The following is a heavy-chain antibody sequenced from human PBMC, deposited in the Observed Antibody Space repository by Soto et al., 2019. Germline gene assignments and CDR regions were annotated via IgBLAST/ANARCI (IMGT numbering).Heavy chain of an antibody. J-gene: IGHJ6*02. CDR3: AREVPAANYYYYCCMDD. CDR1: GGSISSGDYY. V-gene: IGHV4-30-4*01. CDR2: IYYSGST. D-gene: IGHD2-2*01. Sequence: PSETLSLTCTVSGGSISSGDYYWSWIRQPPGKGLEWVGYIYYSGSTYYNPSLKSRVTISVDTSKNQFSLKLSSVTAADTAVYYYAREVPAANYYYYCCMDDWGQGTTVTVSS.